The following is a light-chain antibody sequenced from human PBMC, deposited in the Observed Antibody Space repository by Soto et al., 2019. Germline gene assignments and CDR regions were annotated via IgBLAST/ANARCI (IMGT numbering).Light chain of an antibody. CDR1: QDINVW. Sequence: DIQMTPSPSSVSASVGDRVTITCRARQDINVWMAWYQQNRGLAPNLLIYRASRLLGGVPSRFSGSGSGTDFTLTIRSLQPEDLATSYCQQGKDFPLTFCGGTKVEIK. CDR3: QQGKDFPLT. V-gene: IGKV1-12*01. CDR2: RAS. J-gene: IGKJ4*01.